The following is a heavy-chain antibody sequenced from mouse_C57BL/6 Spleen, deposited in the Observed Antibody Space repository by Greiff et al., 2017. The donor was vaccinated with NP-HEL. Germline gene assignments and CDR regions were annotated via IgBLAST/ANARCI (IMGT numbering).Heavy chain of an antibody. CDR3: ARLVYDGPFAY. CDR2: ISSGGSYT. J-gene: IGHJ3*01. V-gene: IGHV5-6*01. D-gene: IGHD2-3*01. CDR1: GFTFSSYG. Sequence: EVQGVESGGDLVKPGGSLKLSCAASGFTFSSYGMSWVRQTPDKRLEWVATISSGGSYTYYPDSVKGRFTISRDNAKNTLYLQMSSLKSEDTAMYYCARLVYDGPFAYWGQGTLVTVSA.